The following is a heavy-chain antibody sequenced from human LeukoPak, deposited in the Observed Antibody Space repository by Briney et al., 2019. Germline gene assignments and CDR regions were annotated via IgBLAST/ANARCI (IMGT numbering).Heavy chain of an antibody. V-gene: IGHV3-21*01. J-gene: IGHJ6*02. CDR3: AREFVVVVAASYYYYYGMDV. Sequence: GSLRLSCAASGFTFSSYSMNWVRQTPGKGLEWVSSISSSSTYIYYADSVKGRFTISRDNAKNSLYLQMNSLRAEDTAVYYCAREFVVVVAASYYYYYGMDVWGQGTTVTVSS. D-gene: IGHD2-15*01. CDR2: ISSSSTYI. CDR1: GFTFSSYS.